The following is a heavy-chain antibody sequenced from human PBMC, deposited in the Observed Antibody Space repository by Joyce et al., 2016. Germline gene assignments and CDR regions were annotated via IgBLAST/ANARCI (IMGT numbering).Heavy chain of an antibody. CDR1: GFTFSNAW. J-gene: IGHJ4*02. D-gene: IGHD4-23*01. CDR3: TADLPGGISDYFDY. Sequence: EVQVVESVGDLVQPGESLRLSCAASGFTFSNAWMSWVRQAPGKGLEWIARIKSKAAGGTTDYAAPVKGRFTISRDDSNNMLYLQMNSLKTEDTAVYYCTADLPGGISDYFDYWGQGTLVTVSS. CDR2: IKSKAAGGTT. V-gene: IGHV3-15*01.